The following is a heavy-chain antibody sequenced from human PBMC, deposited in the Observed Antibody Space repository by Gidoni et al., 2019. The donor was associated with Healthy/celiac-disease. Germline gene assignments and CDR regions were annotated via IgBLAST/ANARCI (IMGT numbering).Heavy chain of an antibody. D-gene: IGHD2-2*01. CDR2: INHSGST. J-gene: IGHJ4*02. CDR1: GGSFSGYY. CDR3: ARGLGYCSSTSCRIYFDY. Sequence: QVQLQQWGAGLLKPSETLSLTCAVYGGSFSGYYWSWIRQPPGKGLEWIGEINHSGSTNYNPSLKSRVTISVDTSKNQFSLKLSSVTAADTAVYYCARGLGYCSSTSCRIYFDYWGQGTLVTVSS. V-gene: IGHV4-34*01.